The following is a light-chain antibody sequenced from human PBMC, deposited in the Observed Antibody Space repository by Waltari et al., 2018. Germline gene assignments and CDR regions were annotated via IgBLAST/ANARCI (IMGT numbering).Light chain of an antibody. V-gene: IGKV3-15*01. J-gene: IGKJ2*01. CDR3: LQYHIWPRT. Sequence: EIVMTQSPVTLSASPGESATLSCRASQSVDSDFGWYQQKPGQPPSLLIYGLSSRASGVPVRFSGSGSGAAFTLTISSLQSEDFAIYYCLQYHIWPRTFGQGTKLEIK. CDR1: QSVDSD. CDR2: GLS.